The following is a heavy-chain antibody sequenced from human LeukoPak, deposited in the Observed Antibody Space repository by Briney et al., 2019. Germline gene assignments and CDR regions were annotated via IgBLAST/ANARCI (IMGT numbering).Heavy chain of an antibody. Sequence: GESLQISFQGSGYRFTSRWIAWVRPMPGKGLGWMGIIYPDDSDIRYNPSFQGQVTMSADKSVNVAYLQWSSLKASDTAMYYCATFSNYGDFFDFWGQGTLVTVSS. J-gene: IGHJ4*02. V-gene: IGHV5-51*01. D-gene: IGHD4-17*01. CDR1: GYRFTSRW. CDR3: ATFSNYGDFFDF. CDR2: IYPDDSDI.